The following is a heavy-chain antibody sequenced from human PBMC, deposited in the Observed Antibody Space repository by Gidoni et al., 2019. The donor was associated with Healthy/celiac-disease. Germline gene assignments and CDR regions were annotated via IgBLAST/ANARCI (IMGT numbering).Heavy chain of an antibody. V-gene: IGHV3-30*18. CDR2: ISYDGSNK. CDR3: AKDLRYWDILTGYSPYYYYGMDV. Sequence: VRQAPGKGLEWVAVISYDGSNKYYADSVKGRFTISRDNSKNTLYLQMNSLRAEDTAVYYCAKDLRYWDILTGYSPYYYYGMDVWGQGTTVTVSS. D-gene: IGHD3-9*01. J-gene: IGHJ6*02.